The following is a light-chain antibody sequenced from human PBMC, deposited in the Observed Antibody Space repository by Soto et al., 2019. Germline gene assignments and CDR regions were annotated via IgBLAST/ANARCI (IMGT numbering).Light chain of an antibody. CDR2: DVS. CDR3: SSFTTSSTFV. CDR1: SSDVGHYNY. V-gene: IGLV2-14*01. Sequence: QSALAQPASVSGSPGQSITISCTGTSSDVGHYNYVSWFQQHPGKVPKLLIYDVSSWPSGIPDRFSGSKSGNTASLTISGLQAEDETDYYCSSFTTSSTFVFGTGTKVTVL. J-gene: IGLJ1*01.